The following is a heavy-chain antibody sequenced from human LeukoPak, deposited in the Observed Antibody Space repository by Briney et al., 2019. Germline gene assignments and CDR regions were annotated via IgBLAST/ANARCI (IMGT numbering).Heavy chain of an antibody. J-gene: IGHJ4*02. CDR3: GRAFPPLRTAAAGDY. D-gene: IGHD6-13*01. CDR2: ISYRTSHI. CDR1: GFTFSDCD. Sequence: GGSLRLSCTTSGFTFSDCDMNWFRQAPGKGLEWVSSISYRTSHIYYADSVKGRFTISRDNAKNSLYLQMDSLRAEDTAVYFCGRAFPPLRTAAAGDYWGQGTLVTVSS. V-gene: IGHV3-21*01.